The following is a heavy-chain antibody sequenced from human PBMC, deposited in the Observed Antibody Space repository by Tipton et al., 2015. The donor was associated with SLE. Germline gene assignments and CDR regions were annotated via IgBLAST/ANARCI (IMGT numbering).Heavy chain of an antibody. CDR3: AAGLDS. CDR2: INHSGST. CDR1: GGSISSSSYY. D-gene: IGHD6-13*01. Sequence: TLSLTCTVSGGSISSSSYYWGWIRQPPGKGLEWIGEINHSGSTNYNPSLKSRVTISVDTSKNQFSLKLSSVTAADTAVYYCAAGLDSWGQGTLVTVPS. V-gene: IGHV4-39*07. J-gene: IGHJ4*02.